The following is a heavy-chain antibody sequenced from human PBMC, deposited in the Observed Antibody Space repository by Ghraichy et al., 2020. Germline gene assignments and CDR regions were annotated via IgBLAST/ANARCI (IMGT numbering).Heavy chain of an antibody. Sequence: SETLSLTCGVYGGSFKDFFWSWIRQPPGKGLEWIGDVNHRGVTRYTPSLRGRVTLSIYTSRNQVSLEMTSVTAADTAVYYCARGHSREALTLSTDTGDFFFDPWGQGTLVTVSA. CDR3: ARGHSREALTLSTDTGDFFFDP. CDR1: GGSFKDFF. CDR2: VNHRGVT. D-gene: IGHD2-21*01. V-gene: IGHV4-34*01. J-gene: IGHJ5*02.